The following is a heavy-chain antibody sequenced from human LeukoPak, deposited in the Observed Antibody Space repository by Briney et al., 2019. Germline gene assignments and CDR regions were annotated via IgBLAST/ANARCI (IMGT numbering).Heavy chain of an antibody. J-gene: IGHJ4*02. CDR3: ASQGWDHGHTAMAKSLFDY. CDR1: GGSISSGGYY. Sequence: SQTLSLTCTVSGGSISSGGYYWSWIRQHPGKGLEWIGYIYYSGSTYYNPSLKSRVTISVDTSKNQFSLKLSSVTAADTAVYYCASQGWDHGHTAMAKSLFDYWGQGTLVTVSS. CDR2: IYYSGST. D-gene: IGHD5-18*01. V-gene: IGHV4-31*03.